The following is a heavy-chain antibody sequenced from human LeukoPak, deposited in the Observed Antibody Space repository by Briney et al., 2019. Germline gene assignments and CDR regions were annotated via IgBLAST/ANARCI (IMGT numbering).Heavy chain of an antibody. J-gene: IGHJ5*02. V-gene: IGHV4-59*01. CDR3: ARAHVQWLVPRWFDP. Sequence: SETLSLTCTVSGGSISSYYWSWLRQPPGKGLEWIGYIYYSGSTNYNPSLKSRVTISVDTSKNQFSLKLSSVTAADTAVYYCARAHVQWLVPRWFDPWGQGTLVTVPS. CDR1: GGSISSYY. CDR2: IYYSGST. D-gene: IGHD6-19*01.